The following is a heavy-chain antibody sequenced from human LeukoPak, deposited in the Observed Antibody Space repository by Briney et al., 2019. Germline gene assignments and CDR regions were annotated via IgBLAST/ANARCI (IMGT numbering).Heavy chain of an antibody. J-gene: IGHJ6*03. D-gene: IGHD3-3*01. V-gene: IGHV4-39*07. Sequence: PSETLSLTCTVSGGSISSSSYYWGWIRQPPGKGLEWIGSIYYSGSTYYNPSLKSRGTISVDTSKNQFSLKLSSVTAADTAVYYCARLHGGLSWSGYDYYYYYYMDVWGKGTTVTVSS. CDR2: IYYSGST. CDR1: GGSISSSSYY. CDR3: ARLHGGLSWSGYDYYYYYYMDV.